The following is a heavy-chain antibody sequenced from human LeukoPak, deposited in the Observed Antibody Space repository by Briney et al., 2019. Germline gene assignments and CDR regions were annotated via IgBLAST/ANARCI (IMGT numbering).Heavy chain of an antibody. CDR2: ISSSSSTI. J-gene: IGHJ3*02. Sequence: PGGSLRLSCAASGFTFSSYSMNWFRQAPGKGLEWVSYISSSSSTIYYADSVKGRFTISRDNAKNSLYLQMNSLRAEDTAVYYCARDGSGSYFPDAFDIWGQGTMVTVSS. D-gene: IGHD3-10*01. CDR3: ARDGSGSYFPDAFDI. CDR1: GFTFSSYS. V-gene: IGHV3-48*01.